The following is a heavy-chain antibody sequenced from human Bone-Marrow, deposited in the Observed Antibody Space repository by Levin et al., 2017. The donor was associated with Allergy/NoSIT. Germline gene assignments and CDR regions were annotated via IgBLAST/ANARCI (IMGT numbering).Heavy chain of an antibody. J-gene: IGHJ5*02. D-gene: IGHD5-24*01. CDR1: GFTFSNSW. V-gene: IGHV3-7*01. CDR3: ARDQFRRATIGARWFDP. CDR2: IKEDGSEK. Sequence: GGSLRLSCAASGFTFSNSWMSWVSQAPGKGLEWVANIKEDGSEKYYVDSVKGRFTISRDNAKNSLYVQMNSLRAEDTAVYYCARDQFRRATIGARWFDPWGQGTLVTVSS.